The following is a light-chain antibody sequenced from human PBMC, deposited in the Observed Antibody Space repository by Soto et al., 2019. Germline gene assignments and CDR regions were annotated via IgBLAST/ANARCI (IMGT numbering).Light chain of an antibody. CDR2: GAS. CDR1: QSVSSSF. J-gene: IGKJ4*01. CDR3: QQYDSSPLT. Sequence: ESVLTQSPGTLSLSPGERATLSCRASQSVSSSFLAWYQQKPGQAPRLLIYGASSRATGIPDRFSGSGSGTDFTLTISSLEPEDFAVYYCQQYDSSPLTFGGGTKVEIK. V-gene: IGKV3-20*01.